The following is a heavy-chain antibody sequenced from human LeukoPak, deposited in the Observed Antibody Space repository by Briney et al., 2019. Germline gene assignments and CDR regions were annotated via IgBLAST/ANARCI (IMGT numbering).Heavy chain of an antibody. CDR3: ARDYYVSIYYYYGMDV. CDR2: ISSSGNTI. D-gene: IGHD3-22*01. J-gene: IGHJ6*04. V-gene: IGHV3-48*03. Sequence: GGSLRLSCAASGFIFSNYEMNWVRQAPGKGLEWVSYISSSGNTIYYADSVKGRFTISRDNAKNSLHLQMDRLRAEDTAVYYCARDYYVSIYYYYGMDVWGKGTTVTVSS. CDR1: GFIFSNYE.